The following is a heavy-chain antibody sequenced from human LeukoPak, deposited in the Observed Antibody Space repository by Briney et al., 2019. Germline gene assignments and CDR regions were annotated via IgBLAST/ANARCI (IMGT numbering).Heavy chain of an antibody. Sequence: GGSPRLSCAASGFTFSSYAITWVRQAPGKGLEWVSAISGSGGSTYYADSVKGRFTISRDNSKNTLYLQMNSLRAEDTAVYYCAKDGYYDFWSPSPWGQGTLVTVSS. V-gene: IGHV3-23*01. CDR2: ISGSGGST. CDR3: AKDGYYDFWSPSP. J-gene: IGHJ5*02. D-gene: IGHD3-3*01. CDR1: GFTFSSYA.